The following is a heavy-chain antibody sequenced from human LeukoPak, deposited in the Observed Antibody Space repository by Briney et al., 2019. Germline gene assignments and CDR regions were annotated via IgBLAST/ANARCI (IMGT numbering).Heavy chain of an antibody. V-gene: IGHV3-72*01. CDR3: ARDRSGGRPSKAYGAQNWFDP. CDR2: TRNKARSYTT. J-gene: IGHJ5*02. CDR1: GFTLSDHY. D-gene: IGHD2-21*01. Sequence: LTGGSLRLSCAASGFTLSDHYIDWVRQAPGKGLEWIGRTRNKARSYTTEYAASAKGRFTISRDDSENSLYLQMNSLKTEDTAVYYCARDRSGGRPSKAYGAQNWFDPWGQGTLVTVSS.